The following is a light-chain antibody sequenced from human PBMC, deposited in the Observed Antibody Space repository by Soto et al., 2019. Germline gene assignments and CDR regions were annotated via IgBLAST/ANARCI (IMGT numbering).Light chain of an antibody. CDR1: ESISSW. J-gene: IGKJ1*01. CDR2: DAS. Sequence: DIHMTHSPSTLSASVGDRVTITCRASESISSWLAWYQQKPGKAPKLLIYDASSLETGVPSRFSGSGSGTEFSLSISSLQPDDFASYYCHQYKSYPWTFGQGTKV. V-gene: IGKV1-5*01. CDR3: HQYKSYPWT.